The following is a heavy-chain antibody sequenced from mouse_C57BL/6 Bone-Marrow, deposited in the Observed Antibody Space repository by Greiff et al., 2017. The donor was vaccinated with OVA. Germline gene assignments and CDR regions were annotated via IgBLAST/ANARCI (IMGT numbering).Heavy chain of an antibody. CDR1: GYTFTSYW. V-gene: IGHV1-64*01. CDR2: IHPNSGST. Sequence: VQLQQPGAELVKPGASVKLSCKASGYTFTSYWMHWVKQRPGQGLEWIGMIHPNSGSTNYNEKFKSKATLTVDKSSSTAYMQLSSLTSEDSAVYYCARGGITTVVARHFDYWGQGTTLTVSS. J-gene: IGHJ2*01. CDR3: ARGGITTVVARHFDY. D-gene: IGHD1-1*01.